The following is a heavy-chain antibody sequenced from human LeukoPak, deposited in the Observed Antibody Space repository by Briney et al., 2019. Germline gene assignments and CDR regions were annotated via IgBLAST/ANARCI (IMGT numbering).Heavy chain of an antibody. CDR2: IYYSGST. CDR1: GGSISSYY. J-gene: IGHJ6*02. CDR3: AKEYVAGSFYYYGMDV. V-gene: IGHV4-59*01. D-gene: IGHD6-19*01. Sequence: SETLSLTCTVSGGSISSYYWGWIRQPPGKGLEWIGYIYYSGSTTYNPSLKSRVTISVDTSKKQFSLKLSSVTAADTAVYYCAKEYVAGSFYYYGMDVWGQGTTVTVSS.